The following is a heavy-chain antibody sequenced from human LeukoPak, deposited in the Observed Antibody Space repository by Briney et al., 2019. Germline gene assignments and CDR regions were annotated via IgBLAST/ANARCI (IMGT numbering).Heavy chain of an antibody. CDR1: GGTFSSYA. CDR3: ARPAIIVGATGAFDI. V-gene: IGHV1-69*05. CDR2: IIPIFGTA. Sequence: GASVKVSCKASGGTFSSYAISWVRQAPGQGLEWMGGIIPIFGTANYAQKFQGRVTITTDESTSTAYMELSSLRSEDTAVYYCARPAIIVGATGAFDIWGQGTMVTVSS. J-gene: IGHJ3*02. D-gene: IGHD1-26*01.